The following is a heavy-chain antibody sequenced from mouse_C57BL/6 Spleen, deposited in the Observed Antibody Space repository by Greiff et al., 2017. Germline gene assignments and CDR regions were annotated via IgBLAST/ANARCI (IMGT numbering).Heavy chain of an antibody. D-gene: IGHD1-1*01. CDR3: ARYYSSRSSYYFDY. Sequence: VQLQQPGAELVKPGASVKMSCKASGYTFTSYWITWVKQRPGQGLEWIGDIDPGSGSTNYNEKFKSKATLTVDTSSSTSYRQLSSLTSEDSAVYYCARYYSSRSSYYFDYWGQGTTLTVSS. CDR1: GYTFTSYW. J-gene: IGHJ2*01. V-gene: IGHV1-55*01. CDR2: IDPGSGST.